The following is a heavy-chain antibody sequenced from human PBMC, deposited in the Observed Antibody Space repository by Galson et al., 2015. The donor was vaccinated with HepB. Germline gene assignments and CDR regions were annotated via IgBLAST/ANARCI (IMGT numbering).Heavy chain of an antibody. CDR3: ARVGNWNYVFRDAFDI. D-gene: IGHD1-7*01. Sequence: SLRLSCAASGFTFSSYSMNWVRQAPGKGLEWVSSISSSSSYIYYADSVKGRLTISRDNAKNSLYLQMNSLRAEDTAVYYCARVGNWNYVFRDAFDIWGQGTMVTVSS. CDR2: ISSSSSYI. J-gene: IGHJ3*02. V-gene: IGHV3-21*01. CDR1: GFTFSSYS.